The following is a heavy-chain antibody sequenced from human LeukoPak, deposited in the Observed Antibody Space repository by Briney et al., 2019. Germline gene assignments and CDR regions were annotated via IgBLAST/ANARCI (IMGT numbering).Heavy chain of an antibody. Sequence: GGSLRLSCAASGLTFSSYAMCWVRQAPGKGLEWVSAISGSGGSTYYADSVKGRFTISRDNSKNTLYLQMNSLRAEDTAVYCCAKETAVAGLFDYWGQGTLVTVSS. D-gene: IGHD6-19*01. CDR3: AKETAVAGLFDY. J-gene: IGHJ4*02. CDR2: ISGSGGST. V-gene: IGHV3-23*01. CDR1: GLTFSSYA.